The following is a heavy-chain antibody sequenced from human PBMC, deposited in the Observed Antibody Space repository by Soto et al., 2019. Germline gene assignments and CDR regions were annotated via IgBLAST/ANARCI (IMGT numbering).Heavy chain of an antibody. CDR2: ISPSGGST. V-gene: IGHV1-46*01. CDR1: GYTFTSYY. CDR3: ARVYCSGGGCYGIDY. J-gene: IGHJ4*02. Sequence: QVQLVQSGAEVKKPGASVKVSCKASGYTFTSYYMHWVRQAPGQGLEWMGIISPSGGSTTYAQKFQGRVRMPMDTSRXTVYMELSSLRSEDTAVYYCARVYCSGGGCYGIDYWGQGTLVTVSS. D-gene: IGHD2-15*01.